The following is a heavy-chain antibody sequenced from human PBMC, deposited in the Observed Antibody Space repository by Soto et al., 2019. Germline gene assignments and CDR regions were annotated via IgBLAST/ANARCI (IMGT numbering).Heavy chain of an antibody. Sequence: PGGSLRLSCAASGFTFDDYAMHWVRQAPGKGLEWVSGISWNSGSIGYADSVKGRFTISRDNAKNSLYLQMNSLRAEDTALYYCATSAGSDYWGQGTLVTVSS. CDR2: ISWNSGSI. CDR1: GFTFDDYA. J-gene: IGHJ4*02. CDR3: ATSAGSDY. V-gene: IGHV3-9*01.